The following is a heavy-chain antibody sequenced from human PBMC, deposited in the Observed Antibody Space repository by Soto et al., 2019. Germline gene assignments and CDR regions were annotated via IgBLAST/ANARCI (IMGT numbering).Heavy chain of an antibody. Sequence: SETLSLTCTVSGGSISSSSYYWGWIRQPPGKGLEWIGSIYYSGSTYYNPSLKSRVTISVDTSTNQFSLKLSSVTAADTAVYYCARQLRSTSCYDYWGQGTLVTVSS. V-gene: IGHV4-39*01. D-gene: IGHD2-2*01. CDR3: ARQLRSTSCYDY. CDR1: GGSISSSSYY. J-gene: IGHJ4*02. CDR2: IYYSGST.